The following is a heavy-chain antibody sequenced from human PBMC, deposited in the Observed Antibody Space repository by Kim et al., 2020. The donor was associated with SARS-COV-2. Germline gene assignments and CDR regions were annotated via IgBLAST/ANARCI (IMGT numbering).Heavy chain of an antibody. J-gene: IGHJ4*02. CDR3: ASKSSSWYGLFDY. Sequence: YNPSLKSRVTISVDTSKNQFSLKLSSVTAADTAVYYCASKSSSWYGLFDYWGQGTLVTVSS. V-gene: IGHV4-39*01. D-gene: IGHD6-13*01.